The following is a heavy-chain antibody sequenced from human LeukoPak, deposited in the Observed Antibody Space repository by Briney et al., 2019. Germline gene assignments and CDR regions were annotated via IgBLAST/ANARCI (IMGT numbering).Heavy chain of an antibody. CDR1: GYTFTGYY. CDR2: INPNSGGT. D-gene: IGHD2-2*01. CDR3: ARAIAVVQLNWFDP. J-gene: IGHJ5*02. Sequence: ASVKVSCKASGYTFTGYYMHWVRQAPGQGLEWMGWINPNSGGTNYAQKFQGRVTMTRDTSISTAYMELSRLRSDDTAVYYRARAIAVVQLNWFDPWGQGTLVTVSS. V-gene: IGHV1-2*02.